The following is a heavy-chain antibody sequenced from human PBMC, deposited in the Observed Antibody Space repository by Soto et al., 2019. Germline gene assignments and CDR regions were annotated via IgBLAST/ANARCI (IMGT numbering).Heavy chain of an antibody. CDR2: ISGSGGST. V-gene: IGHV3-23*01. Sequence: EVQLLESGGGLVQPGGSLRLSCAASGFTFSSYAMSWVRQAPGKGLEWVSAISGSGGSTYYADSVKGRFTISRDNSKNTLYLQMNSLRAEDTAVDYCARDIRYFDPTFPYGGQGTLVTVSS. CDR1: GFTFSSYA. J-gene: IGHJ4*02. CDR3: ARDIRYFDPTFPY. D-gene: IGHD3-9*01.